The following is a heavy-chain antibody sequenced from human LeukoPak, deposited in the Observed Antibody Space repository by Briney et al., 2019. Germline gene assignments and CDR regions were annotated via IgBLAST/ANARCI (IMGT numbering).Heavy chain of an antibody. CDR1: GYTFTSYG. J-gene: IGHJ4*02. D-gene: IGHD4-11*01. Sequence: ASVKVSCKASGYTFTSYGISWVRQAPGQGLEWMGIINPSGGSTNYAQKFQGRVTMTRDTSTSTVYMELSSLRSEDSAVYYCARWTTTYLDYWGQGVPVTVSS. CDR2: INPSGGST. CDR3: ARWTTTYLDY. V-gene: IGHV1-46*01.